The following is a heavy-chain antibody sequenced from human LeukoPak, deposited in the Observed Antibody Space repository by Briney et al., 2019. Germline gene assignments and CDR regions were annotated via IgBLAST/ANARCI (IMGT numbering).Heavy chain of an antibody. V-gene: IGHV4-4*02. CDR2: IYHSGST. J-gene: IGHJ6*02. Sequence: SETLSLTCAVSGGSMSSSNWWSWVRQPPGKGQEWIGEIYHSGSTNYNPSLKSRVTISVDKSKNQFSLKLSSVTAADTAVYYCARALSSLGYCSSTSCWGAYYYYGMDVWGQGTTVTVSS. D-gene: IGHD2-2*01. CDR1: GGSMSSSNW. CDR3: ARALSSLGYCSSTSCWGAYYYYGMDV.